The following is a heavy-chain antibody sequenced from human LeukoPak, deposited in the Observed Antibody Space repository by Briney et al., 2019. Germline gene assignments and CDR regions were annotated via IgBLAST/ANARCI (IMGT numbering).Heavy chain of an antibody. D-gene: IGHD6-6*01. CDR3: ARERSSFDFDY. V-gene: IGHV4-59*01. Sequence: PSETLSLTCTVSSASITSYYWSWIRQPPGRGLEWIGYIHYSGSTNHNPSLKSRVTISMDTSKNQFSLKLTSVSAADTAVYYCARERSSFDFDYWGQGTLVTVSS. CDR2: IHYSGST. CDR1: SASITSYY. J-gene: IGHJ4*02.